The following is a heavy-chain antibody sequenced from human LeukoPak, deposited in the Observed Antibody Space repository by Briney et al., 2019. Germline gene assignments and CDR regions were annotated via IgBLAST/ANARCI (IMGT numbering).Heavy chain of an antibody. Sequence: ETLSLTCTVSGGSISSYYWSWVRQAPGKGLEWVSGIGASGGSTYYADSVKGRFTISRDNSKNTLYLQMNSLRTEDTAVYYCAKAEGYDILTGLDYWGQGTLVTVSS. CDR2: IGASGGST. CDR1: GGSISSYY. J-gene: IGHJ4*02. V-gene: IGHV3-23*01. CDR3: AKAEGYDILTGLDY. D-gene: IGHD3-9*01.